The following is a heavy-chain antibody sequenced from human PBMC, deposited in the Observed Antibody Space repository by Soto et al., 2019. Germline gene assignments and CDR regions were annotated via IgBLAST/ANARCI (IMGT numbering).Heavy chain of an antibody. J-gene: IGHJ4*02. D-gene: IGHD2-21*02. Sequence: GGSLRLSCAASGFIFDNHAMNWVRQAPGKGLEWVAGVSWNSGTIDYADSVKGRFTISRDNAKNSLYLQMNSLRAEDTAFYYCARDRCGGDCYSFDYWGQGTLVTVSS. CDR3: ARDRCGGDCYSFDY. CDR2: VSWNSGTI. V-gene: IGHV3-9*01. CDR1: GFIFDNHA.